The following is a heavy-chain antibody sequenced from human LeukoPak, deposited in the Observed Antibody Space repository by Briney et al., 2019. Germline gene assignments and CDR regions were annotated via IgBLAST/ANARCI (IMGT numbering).Heavy chain of an antibody. J-gene: IGHJ3*02. V-gene: IGHV1-46*01. CDR2: INPSGGST. CDR1: GYTFTSYY. Sequence: EASVKVSCKASGYTFTSYYMHWVRQAPGQGLEWMGIINPSGGSTSYAQKFQGRVTITRDTSTSTVYMELSSLRSEDTAVYYCARALAQYYYGSGSYNDAFDIWGQGTMVTVSS. CDR3: ARALAQYYYGSGSYNDAFDI. D-gene: IGHD3-10*01.